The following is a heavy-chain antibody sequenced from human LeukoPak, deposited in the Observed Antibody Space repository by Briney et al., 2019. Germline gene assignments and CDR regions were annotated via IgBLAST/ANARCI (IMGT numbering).Heavy chain of an antibody. D-gene: IGHD5-18*01. CDR3: ARASSQDTAMAPFDY. CDR1: GGTFSSYA. V-gene: IGHV1-69*01. Sequence: GASAKVSCKASGGTFSSYAISWVRQAPGQGLEWMGGIIPIFGTANYAQKFQGRVTITADESTSTAYMELSSLRPEDTAVYYCARASSQDTAMAPFDYWGQGTLVTVSS. CDR2: IIPIFGTA. J-gene: IGHJ4*02.